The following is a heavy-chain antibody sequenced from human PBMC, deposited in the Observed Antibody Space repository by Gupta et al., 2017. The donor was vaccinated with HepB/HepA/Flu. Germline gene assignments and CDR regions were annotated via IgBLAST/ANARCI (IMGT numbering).Heavy chain of an antibody. V-gene: IGHV3-23*01. J-gene: IGHJ4*02. Sequence: EVQLLESGGGFVQPGGSLRLSCAASGFSFSSHAMTWVRQAPGKGLEWVSSITGNDGRTFYADSVKGRFTISRDNSKDTVYLEMNRLRAEDTALYYCAKSGTGDNIVLDFWGQGTLVTVSS. D-gene: IGHD1-1*01. CDR1: GFSFSSHA. CDR2: ITGNDGRT. CDR3: AKSGTGDNIVLDF.